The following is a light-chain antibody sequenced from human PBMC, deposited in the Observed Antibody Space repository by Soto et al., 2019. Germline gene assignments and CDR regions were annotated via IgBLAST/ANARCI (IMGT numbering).Light chain of an antibody. J-gene: IGLJ2*01. CDR2: VNSDGSH. V-gene: IGLV4-69*01. CDR1: SGHSSYA. CDR3: QTWGTDIVV. Sequence: QPVLTQSPSASASLGASVKLTCTLSSGHSSYAIAWHQQQPEKGPRYLMNVNSDGSHSKGDGIPDRFSGSSSGAERYLTISSLQSEDEADYYCQTWGTDIVVFGGGTKLTVL.